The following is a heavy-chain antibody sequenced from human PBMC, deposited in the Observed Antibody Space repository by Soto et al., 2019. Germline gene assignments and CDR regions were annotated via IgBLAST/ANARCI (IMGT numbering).Heavy chain of an antibody. CDR1: GGSISSGDYY. D-gene: IGHD6-13*01. Sequence: SETLSLTCTVSGGSISSGDYYWSWIRQPPGKGLEWIGYIYYSGSTYYNPSLKSRVTISVDTSKNQFSLKLSSVTAADTAVYYCASGSSSWLYYFDYWGQGTLVTV. J-gene: IGHJ4*02. CDR2: IYYSGST. CDR3: ASGSSSWLYYFDY. V-gene: IGHV4-30-4*01.